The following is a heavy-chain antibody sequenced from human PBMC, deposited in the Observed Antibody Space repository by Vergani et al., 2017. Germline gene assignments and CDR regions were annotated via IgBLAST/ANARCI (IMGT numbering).Heavy chain of an antibody. CDR3: ARHRGDNDRGGMDV. CDR2: IYHSGST. CDR1: GYSISSTYY. D-gene: IGHD2-21*02. J-gene: IGHJ6*02. Sequence: QVQLQESGPGLVKPSETLSLTCAVSGYSISSTYYWGWIRQPPGKGLEWIGSIYHSGSTYNNPSLKSRVTISVDTSKNQFSLKLSSVTAADTAVYYCARHRGDNDRGGMDVWGQGTTVTV. V-gene: IGHV4-38-2*01.